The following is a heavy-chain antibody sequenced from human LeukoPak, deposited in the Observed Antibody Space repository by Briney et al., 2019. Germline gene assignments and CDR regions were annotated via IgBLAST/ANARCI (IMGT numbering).Heavy chain of an antibody. CDR2: IYYSGST. CDR3: ARGSMAGTGVFDY. J-gene: IGHJ4*02. V-gene: IGHV4-59*08. D-gene: IGHD6-19*01. Sequence: PSETLSLTCTVSGGSISSYYWSWIRQPPGKGLEWIGYIYYSGSTNYNPSLKSRVTISVDTSKNQFSLKLSSVTAADTAVYYCARGSMAGTGVFDYWGQGTLVTVSS. CDR1: GGSISSYY.